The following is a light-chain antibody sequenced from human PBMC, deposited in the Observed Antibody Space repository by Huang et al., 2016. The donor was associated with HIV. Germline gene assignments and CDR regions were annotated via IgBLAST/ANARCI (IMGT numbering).Light chain of an antibody. J-gene: IGKJ1*01. CDR2: KSS. V-gene: IGKV1-5*03. Sequence: DIQMTQSPSIRSASVGDRVTLTCRASHSVSNWVAWYQQKPGQPPKRLIYKSSTLESGVPSRFSGSGSWTEFTLTISSLQPDDYATYYCQQYNTFWTFGQGTKV. CDR1: HSVSNW. CDR3: QQYNTFWT.